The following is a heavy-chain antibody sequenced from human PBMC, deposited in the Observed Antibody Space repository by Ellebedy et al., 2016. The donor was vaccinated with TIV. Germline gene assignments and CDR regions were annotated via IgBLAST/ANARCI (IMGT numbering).Heavy chain of an antibody. V-gene: IGHV3-23*01. CDR2: ISGSGGST. J-gene: IGHJ4*02. CDR1: GFTFSSYA. CDR3: ARDLGATTAFDY. D-gene: IGHD1-26*01. Sequence: GGSLRLXXAASGFTFSSYAMSWVRQAPGKGLEWVSAISGSGGSTYYADSVKGRFTISRDNSKNTLYLQMNSLRAEDTAVYYCARDLGATTAFDYWGQGTLVTVSS.